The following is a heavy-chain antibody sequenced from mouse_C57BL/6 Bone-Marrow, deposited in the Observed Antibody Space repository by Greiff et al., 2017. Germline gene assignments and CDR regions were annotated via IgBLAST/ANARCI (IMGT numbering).Heavy chain of an antibody. J-gene: IGHJ3*01. CDR2: IDPSDSYT. Sequence: QVQLQQPGAELVMPGASVKLSCTASGYTFTSYWMHWVKQRPGQGLEWIGEIDPSDSYTNYNQKFKGKSTLTVDKSSSTAYMQLSSLTSEDSAVYYCALYDYDEAWFAYWGQGTLVTVSA. CDR1: GYTFTSYW. CDR3: ALYDYDEAWFAY. D-gene: IGHD2-4*01. V-gene: IGHV1-69*01.